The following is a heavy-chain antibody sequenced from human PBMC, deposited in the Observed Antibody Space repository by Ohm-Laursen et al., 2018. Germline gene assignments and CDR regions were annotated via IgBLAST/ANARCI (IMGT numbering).Heavy chain of an antibody. V-gene: IGHV3-21*01. J-gene: IGHJ6*02. Sequence: SLRLSCTASGLTFSAFAMSWVRQAPGKGLEWVSSISSSSSYIYYADSVKGRFTISRDNAKNSLYLQMNSLRAEDTAVYYCAKDLKSKGLYYGMDVWGQGTTVTVSS. CDR2: ISSSSSYI. CDR3: AKDLKSKGLYYGMDV. D-gene: IGHD3/OR15-3a*01. CDR1: GLTFSAFA.